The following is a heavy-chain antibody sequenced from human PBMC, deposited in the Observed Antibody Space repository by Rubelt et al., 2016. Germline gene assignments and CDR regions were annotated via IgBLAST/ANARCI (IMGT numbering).Heavy chain of an antibody. J-gene: IGHJ4*02. V-gene: IGHV1-46*01. D-gene: IGHD6-6*01. CDR1: GYIFTSYS. CDR3: ARDSSNLAARLPNFDY. Sequence: GYIFTSYSMHWVRQAPGKGLEWMGIINPSGGSTTYAQKFQGRVSMTRDTSTSTVYMELSSLRYEDTALYYCARDSSNLAARLPNFDYWGQGTLVSVSS. CDR2: INPSGGST.